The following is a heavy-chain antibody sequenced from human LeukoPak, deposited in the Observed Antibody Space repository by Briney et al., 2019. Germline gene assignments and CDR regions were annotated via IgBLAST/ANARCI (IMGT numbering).Heavy chain of an antibody. CDR1: GGSIRSDYHH. Sequence: SETLSLTCSVSGGSIRSDYHHWAWVRQPPGKGLEFIGSLDESGRPYYNPPLKGRVTISEDSSGKQFSLNLSSVTAADTAVYYCARDLGGYPFFMDVWGRGTTVIVSS. D-gene: IGHD2-15*01. V-gene: IGHV4-39*07. CDR2: LDESGRP. CDR3: ARDLGGYPFFMDV. J-gene: IGHJ6*03.